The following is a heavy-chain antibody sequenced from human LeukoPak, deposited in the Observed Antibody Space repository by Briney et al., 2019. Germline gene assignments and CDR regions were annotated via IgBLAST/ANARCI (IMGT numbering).Heavy chain of an antibody. CDR3: ARSLRGNGMDV. V-gene: IGHV4-59*01. J-gene: IGHJ6*02. Sequence: SETLSLTCTVSGGSISSYYWSWIRQPPGKGLEWIGYIYYSGSTNYNPSLKSRVTISVDTSKNQFSLKLSSVTAEDTAVYYCARSLRGNGMDVWGQGTTVTVSS. CDR1: GGSISSYY. D-gene: IGHD4-17*01. CDR2: IYYSGST.